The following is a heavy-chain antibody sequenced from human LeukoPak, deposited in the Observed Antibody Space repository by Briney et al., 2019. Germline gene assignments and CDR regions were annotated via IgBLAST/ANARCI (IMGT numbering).Heavy chain of an antibody. CDR3: ARKNYCSGGSCYSRGWFDP. Sequence: ASVKVSCKASEYTFTSYDINWVRQATGQGLEWMGWMNPNSGNTVFAQKFQGRVTMTRDTSISTAYMELSSLRSEDTAMYYCARKNYCSGGSCYSRGWFDPWGQGTLVTVSS. CDR1: EYTFTSYD. CDR2: MNPNSGNT. V-gene: IGHV1-8*01. J-gene: IGHJ5*02. D-gene: IGHD2-15*01.